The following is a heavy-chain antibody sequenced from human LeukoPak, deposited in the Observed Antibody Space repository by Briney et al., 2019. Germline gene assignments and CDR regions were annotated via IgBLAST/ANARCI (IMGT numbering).Heavy chain of an antibody. V-gene: IGHV4-38-2*01. CDR2: IYHSGST. CDR1: GYPISSGYY. D-gene: IGHD2-2*01. CDR3: ASDGVVVVPAAIAYDDAFDI. J-gene: IGHJ3*02. Sequence: SETLSLTCAVSGYPISSGYYWGWIRQPPGKGLEWIGSIYHSGSTYYNPSLKSRVTISVDTSKNQFSLKLSSVTAADTAVYYCASDGVVVVPAAIAYDDAFDIWGQGTMVTVSS.